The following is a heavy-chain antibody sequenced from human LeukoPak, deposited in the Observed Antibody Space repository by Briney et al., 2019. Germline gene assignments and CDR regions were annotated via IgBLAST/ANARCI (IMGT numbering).Heavy chain of an antibody. CDR2: ITRSSSYI. V-gene: IGHV3-21*04. D-gene: IGHD4-23*01. CDR3: ARRAGGYSHPYDY. J-gene: IGHJ4*02. Sequence: GGSLRLSCAASGFTFSSYDINWVRQAPGKGLEWVSSITRSSSYINYADSVRGRFTISRDNAKNSLYLQMNSLRAEDTAVYYCARRAGGYSHPYDYWGQGILVTVSS. CDR1: GFTFSSYD.